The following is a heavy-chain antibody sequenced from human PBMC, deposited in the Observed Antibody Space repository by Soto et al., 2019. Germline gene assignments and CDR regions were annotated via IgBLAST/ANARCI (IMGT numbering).Heavy chain of an antibody. J-gene: IGHJ5*02. CDR3: ARELGDP. CDR2: IYYSGST. CDR1: VGSISSYY. V-gene: IGHV4-59*01. D-gene: IGHD3-10*01. Sequence: PSESLSLSCTVSVGSISSYYWSWIRQPPGKGLEWIGYIYYSGSTNYNPSLKSRVTISVDTSKNQFSLKLSSVTAADTAVYYCARELGDPWGQGTLVTVSS.